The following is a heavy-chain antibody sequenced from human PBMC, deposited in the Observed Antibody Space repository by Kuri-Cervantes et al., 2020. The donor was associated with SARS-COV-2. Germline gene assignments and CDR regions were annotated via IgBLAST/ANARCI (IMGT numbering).Heavy chain of an antibody. Sequence: ESLKISCAVYGGSFSGYYWSWIRQPPGKGLEWIGEINHSGSTNYNPSLKSRVTISVDTSKNQFSLKLSSVTAADTAVYYCARGARAFYYYYGMDVWGQGTTVTVSS. CDR3: ARGARAFYYYYGMDV. CDR1: GGSFSGYY. CDR2: INHSGST. J-gene: IGHJ6*02. V-gene: IGHV4-34*01.